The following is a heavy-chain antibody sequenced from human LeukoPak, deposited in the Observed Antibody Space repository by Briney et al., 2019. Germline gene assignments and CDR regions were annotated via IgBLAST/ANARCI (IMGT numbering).Heavy chain of an antibody. Sequence: GGSLRLSCAASGFTFSSYAMHWVRQAPGKGLEWVAVISYDGSSKYYADSVKGRFTISRDNSKNTLYLQMNSLRAEDTAVYYCARDAAEYQLLSPYYYYYYMDVWGKGTTVTVSS. CDR1: GFTFSSYA. CDR3: ARDAAEYQLLSPYYYYYYMDV. J-gene: IGHJ6*03. D-gene: IGHD2-2*01. V-gene: IGHV3-30-3*01. CDR2: ISYDGSSK.